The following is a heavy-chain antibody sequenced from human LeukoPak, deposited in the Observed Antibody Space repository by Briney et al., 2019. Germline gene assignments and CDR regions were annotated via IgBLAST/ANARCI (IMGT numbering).Heavy chain of an antibody. J-gene: IGHJ4*02. CDR1: GSTFSSYG. Sequence: PGGSLRLSCAASGSTFSSYGMHWVRQAPGKGLEWVAFIRYDASNKYYADSVKGRFTISRDNSKNTLYLQMNSLRAEDTAVYYCARTYYDYVWGSYRHPVDMWGQGTLVTVSS. CDR2: IRYDASNK. V-gene: IGHV3-30*02. CDR3: ARTYYDYVWGSYRHPVDM. D-gene: IGHD3-16*02.